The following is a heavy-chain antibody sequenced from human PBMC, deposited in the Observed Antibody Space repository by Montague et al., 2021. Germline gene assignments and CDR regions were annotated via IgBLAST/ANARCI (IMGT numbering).Heavy chain of an antibody. CDR3: ARGGFRITMIVVLSDAFDI. D-gene: IGHD3-22*01. CDR1: GFTFSSYA. J-gene: IGHJ3*02. CDR2: VSYDGTNK. Sequence: SLRLSCAASGFTFSSYAMHWVRQAPGKGLEWVAVVSYDGTNKYYADSVKGRFTISRDNSKNTLYLQMNSLRAEDTAVHYCARGGFRITMIVVLSDAFDIWGQGTMVTVSS. V-gene: IGHV3-30*04.